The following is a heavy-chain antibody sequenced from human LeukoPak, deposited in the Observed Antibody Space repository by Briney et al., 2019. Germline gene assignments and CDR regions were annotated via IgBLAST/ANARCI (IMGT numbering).Heavy chain of an antibody. Sequence: GGSLRLCCAASGFTFSDYYMSWIRQAPGKGLEWVSYISSSGSTIYYADSVKGRFTISRDNAKNSLYLQMNSLRAEDTAVYYCARGRETYCSSTSCYTYPFDYWGQGTLVTVSS. CDR2: ISSSGSTI. CDR3: ARGRETYCSSTSCYTYPFDY. CDR1: GFTFSDYY. J-gene: IGHJ4*02. V-gene: IGHV3-11*01. D-gene: IGHD2-2*02.